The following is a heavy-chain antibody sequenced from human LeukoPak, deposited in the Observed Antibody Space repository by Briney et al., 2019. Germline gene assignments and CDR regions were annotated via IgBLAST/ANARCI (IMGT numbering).Heavy chain of an antibody. CDR1: GGSISSSGNY. CDR3: ARPAYGGGPDAFDI. Sequence: SETLSLTCTVSGGSISSSGNYWGWVRQPPGKGPEWIGSVHYTGTTFYNPSLKSRVTISGDTSTNQFFLGLTSMTAADTAVYYCARPAYGGGPDAFDIWGQGTMVTVSS. V-gene: IGHV4-39*07. D-gene: IGHD4-23*01. CDR2: VHYTGTT. J-gene: IGHJ3*02.